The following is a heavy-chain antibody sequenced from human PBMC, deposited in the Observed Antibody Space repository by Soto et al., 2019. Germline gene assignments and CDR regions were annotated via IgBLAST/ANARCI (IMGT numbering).Heavy chain of an antibody. CDR2: ISSTTNYI. CDR3: ARESEDLTSNFDY. Sequence: PWWSLRLSCSASVFTCTSYSMNWFRQAPGKGLEWVSSISSTTNYIYYGDSMKGRFTISRDNAKNSLYLEMNSLGAEDTAVYYCARESEDLTSNFDYWGQGTLVTVSS. V-gene: IGHV3-21*06. CDR1: VFTCTSYS. J-gene: IGHJ4*02.